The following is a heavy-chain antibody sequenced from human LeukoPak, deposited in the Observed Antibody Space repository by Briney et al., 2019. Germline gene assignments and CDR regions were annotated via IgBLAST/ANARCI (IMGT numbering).Heavy chain of an antibody. CDR3: ARDEYSSSSQWFDP. V-gene: IGHV4-59*01. CDR1: GGSISSYY. CDR2: IYYTGST. Sequence: SETLSLTCTVSGGSISSYYWSWIRQPPGKGLEWIGYIYYTGSTNYNPSLKSRVTISVDTSKNQFSLKLSSVTAADTAVYHCARDEYSSSSQWFDPWGQGTLVTVSS. D-gene: IGHD6-6*01. J-gene: IGHJ5*02.